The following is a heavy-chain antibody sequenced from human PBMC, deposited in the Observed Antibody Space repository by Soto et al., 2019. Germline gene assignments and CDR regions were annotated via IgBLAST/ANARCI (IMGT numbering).Heavy chain of an antibody. J-gene: IGHJ4*02. V-gene: IGHV3-23*01. D-gene: IGHD6-6*01. Sequence: EVQLLESGGGLVQPGGSLSLSCVASGFTFRNYAMSWVRQSPGKGLEWVSSISTSGESTYYADSVKGRFTISRDNSKNTLYLQWNNLRAEDTAVYDCAKVVLVGLDPFDYWGQGTLVTVSS. CDR1: GFTFRNYA. CDR2: ISTSGEST. CDR3: AKVVLVGLDPFDY.